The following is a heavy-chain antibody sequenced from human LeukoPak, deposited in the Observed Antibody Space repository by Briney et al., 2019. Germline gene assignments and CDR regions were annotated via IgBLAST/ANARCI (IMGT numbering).Heavy chain of an antibody. CDR2: INPNSGGT. CDR3: AREKSRGSRAFDI. V-gene: IGHV1-2*02. Sequence: ASVKVSCKASGYTFTGYHMHWVRQAPGQGLEWMGWINPNSGGTNYAQKLQGRVTMTTDTSTSTAYMELRSLRSDDTAVHYCAREKSRGSRAFDIWGQGTMVTVSS. D-gene: IGHD3-10*01. CDR1: GYTFTGYH. J-gene: IGHJ3*02.